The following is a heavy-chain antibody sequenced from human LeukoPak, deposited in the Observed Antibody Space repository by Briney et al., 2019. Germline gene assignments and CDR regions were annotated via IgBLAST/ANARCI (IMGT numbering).Heavy chain of an antibody. CDR1: GFTFSSRDW. D-gene: IGHD3-22*01. Sequence: GGSLRLSCVASGFTFSSRDWMTWVRQAPGKGLEWVSAISGSGGSTYYADSVKGRFTISRDNSKNTLYLQMNSLRAEDTAVYYCAKVNDSSGYYYEWYAFDIWGQGTMVTVSS. J-gene: IGHJ3*02. CDR3: AKVNDSSGYYYEWYAFDI. CDR2: ISGSGGST. V-gene: IGHV3-23*01.